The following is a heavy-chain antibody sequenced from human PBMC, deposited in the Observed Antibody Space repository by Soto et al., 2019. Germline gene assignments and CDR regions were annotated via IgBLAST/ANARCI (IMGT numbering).Heavy chain of an antibody. D-gene: IGHD1-1*01. CDR2: INPSGGGT. CDR1: GVTFTNYY. CDR3: ARDSGDTTLRQWGRSFHY. Sequence: QVQLVQSGAEVKKPGASVKVSGKASGVTFTNYYIHWVRQAPGQGLEWMGLINPSGGGTFYAQKFQGRVTVTRDTSTGTVYMELSNLRSEDTAVYFCARDSGDTTLRQWGRSFHYWGQGTLVTVSS. J-gene: IGHJ4*02. V-gene: IGHV1-46*01.